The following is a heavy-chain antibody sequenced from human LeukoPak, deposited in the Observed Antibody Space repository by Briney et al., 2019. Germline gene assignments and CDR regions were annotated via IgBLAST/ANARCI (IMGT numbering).Heavy chain of an antibody. D-gene: IGHD3-10*01. V-gene: IGHV5-10-1*01. Sequence: GESLKISCKGSGYSFTSYWISWVRQMPGKGLEWMGRIDPSDSYTNYSPSFQGHITISADKSISTAYLQWSSLKASETAMYYCARLVVRGVIEDYYGMDVWGKGTTVTVSS. CDR2: IDPSDSYT. CDR1: GYSFTSYW. CDR3: ARLVVRGVIEDYYGMDV. J-gene: IGHJ6*04.